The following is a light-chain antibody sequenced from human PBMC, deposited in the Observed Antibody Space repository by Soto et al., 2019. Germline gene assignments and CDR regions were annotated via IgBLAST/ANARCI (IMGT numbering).Light chain of an antibody. J-gene: IGKJ1*01. CDR2: GAS. CDR3: QQYNDRPRT. CDR1: QSVGTY. V-gene: IGKV3-15*01. Sequence: EIVMTRSPATLSVSPGERATLSCRASQSVGTYLAWYQQKPGQAPRLLIYGASTRAAGISPRFSGGGSGTEFTLTISSLQSEDFAVYYCQQYNDRPRTFGQGTKVGIK.